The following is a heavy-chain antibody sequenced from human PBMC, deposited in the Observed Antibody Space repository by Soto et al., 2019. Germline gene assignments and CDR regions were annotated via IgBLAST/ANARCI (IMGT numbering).Heavy chain of an antibody. CDR2: INPNSGGT. V-gene: IGHV1-2*04. J-gene: IGHJ6*02. D-gene: IGHD1-26*01. Sequence: ASVKVSCKASGYTFTGYYMHWVRQAPGQGLEWMGWINPNSGGTNYAQKFQGWVTMTRDTSISTAYMELSRLRSDDTAVYYCARFQGARTLLSDYGMDVWGQGTTVTVSS. CDR3: ARFQGARTLLSDYGMDV. CDR1: GYTFTGYY.